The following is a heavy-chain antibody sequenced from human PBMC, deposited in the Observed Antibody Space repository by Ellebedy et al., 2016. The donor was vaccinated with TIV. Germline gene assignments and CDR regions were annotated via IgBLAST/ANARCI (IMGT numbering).Heavy chain of an antibody. V-gene: IGHV3-15*07. CDR3: SASSGYP. D-gene: IGHD3-22*01. CDR2: IKSKTDGGTT. CDR1: GFTFSNTW. J-gene: IGHJ5*02. Sequence: GESLKISCAASGFTFSNTWMNWVRQAPGKGLEWVGRIKSKTDGGTTDYAAPVKGRFTISRDDSKSTVYLQMNSLKTEDTAAYYCSASSGYPWGQGTLVTVSS.